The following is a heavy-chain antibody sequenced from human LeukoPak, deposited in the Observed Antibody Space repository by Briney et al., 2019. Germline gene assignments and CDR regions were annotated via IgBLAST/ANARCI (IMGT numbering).Heavy chain of an antibody. D-gene: IGHD2-21*02. J-gene: IGHJ4*02. Sequence: GGSLRLSCAASGFSVSNYYMSWVRQPPGKGPEWVSVMYTGGGRYYGDSVKGRFTISRDNSENTVFLQMNSLRVEDTALYYCTRGQSYCGADCYSDWGQGTLVTVSS. CDR1: GFSVSNYY. V-gene: IGHV3-66*01. CDR2: MYTGGGR. CDR3: TRGQSYCGADCYSD.